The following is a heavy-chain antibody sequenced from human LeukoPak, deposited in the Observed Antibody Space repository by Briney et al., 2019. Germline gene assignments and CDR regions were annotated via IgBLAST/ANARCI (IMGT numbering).Heavy chain of an antibody. J-gene: IGHJ4*02. CDR3: AKDHFEFRWIDY. V-gene: IGHV3-30*02. CDR2: IRYDGSNK. Sequence: PGGSLRLSCAASGFTFSSYGMHWVRQAPGKGLEWVAFIRYDGSNKYYADSVKGRFTISRDNSKNTLYLQMNSLRAEDTAVYYCAKDHFEFRWIDYWGQGTLVTVSS. D-gene: IGHD3-9*01. CDR1: GFTFSSYG.